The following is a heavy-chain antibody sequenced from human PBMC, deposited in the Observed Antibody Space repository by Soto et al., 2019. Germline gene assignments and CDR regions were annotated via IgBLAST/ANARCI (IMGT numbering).Heavy chain of an antibody. CDR2: IKSKTDGGTT. D-gene: IGHD3-3*01. CDR1: GFTFSNAW. J-gene: IGHJ6*02. CDR3: TTAWTTLGHVLFYFGVVSHQFRFPDYYYYGMDV. V-gene: IGHV3-15*07. Sequence: GGSLRLSCAASGFTFSNAWMNWVRQAPGKGLEWVGRIKSKTDGGTTDYAAPVKGRFTISRDDSKNTLYLQMNSLKTEDTAVYYCTTAWTTLGHVLFYFGVVSHQFRFPDYYYYGMDVWGQGTTVTVSS.